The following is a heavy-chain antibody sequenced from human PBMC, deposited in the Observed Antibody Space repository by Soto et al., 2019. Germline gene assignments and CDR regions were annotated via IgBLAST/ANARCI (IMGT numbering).Heavy chain of an antibody. CDR2: ISYDGSNK. CDR3: ARDLAPDNSSGYYWFQYYYYGMDV. CDR1: GFTFSSYA. Sequence: HPGGSLRLSCAASGFTFSSYAMHWVRQAPGKGLEWVAVISYDGSNKYYADSVKGRFTISRDNSKNTLYLQMNSLRAEDTAVYYCARDLAPDNSSGYYWFQYYYYGMDVWGQGTTVTVSS. J-gene: IGHJ6*02. V-gene: IGHV3-30-3*01. D-gene: IGHD3-22*01.